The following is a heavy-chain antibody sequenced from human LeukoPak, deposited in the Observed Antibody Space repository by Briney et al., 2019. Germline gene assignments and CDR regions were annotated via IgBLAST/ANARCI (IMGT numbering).Heavy chain of an antibody. V-gene: IGHV4-34*01. CDR3: ARGYVWGSYRSYYFDY. CDR1: GGSFSGYY. Sequence: PSETLSLTCAVYGGSFSGYYWSWIRQPPGKGLEWSGEINHSGGTNYNPSLKSRVTISVDTSKNQFSLKLSSVTAADTAVYYCARGYVWGSYRSYYFDYWGQGTLVTVSS. D-gene: IGHD3-16*02. CDR2: INHSGGT. J-gene: IGHJ4*02.